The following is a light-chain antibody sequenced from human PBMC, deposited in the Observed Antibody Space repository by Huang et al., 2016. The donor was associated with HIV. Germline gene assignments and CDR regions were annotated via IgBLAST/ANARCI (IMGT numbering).Light chain of an antibody. J-gene: IGKJ1*01. Sequence: EIVMTQSPPTLSASPGERATLSCRASQSVKRLAWYQQRPGQAPKPLVYDVSSRATGTPARFSGSGSGTDFTLTINTLQSEDFALYYCQQYDDWPPWSFGQGTRVDMK. V-gene: IGKV3-15*01. CDR3: QQYDDWPPWS. CDR2: DVS. CDR1: QSVKR.